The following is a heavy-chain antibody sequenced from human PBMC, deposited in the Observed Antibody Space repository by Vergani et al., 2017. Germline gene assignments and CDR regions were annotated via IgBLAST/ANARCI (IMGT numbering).Heavy chain of an antibody. CDR1: GFTFNIYA. J-gene: IGHJ4*02. Sequence: QLLESGGGLIQPGGSLRLSCAASGFTFNIYAMSWVRQAPGKGLKWVSTISYNGGRTYYADSVTGRFTISRDNSKDTLFLQLKNLRAEDTAVYYCAKDYNIMGALDYWGQGTLVAVSS. D-gene: IGHD1-26*01. CDR3: AKDYNIMGALDY. CDR2: ISYNGGRT. V-gene: IGHV3-23*01.